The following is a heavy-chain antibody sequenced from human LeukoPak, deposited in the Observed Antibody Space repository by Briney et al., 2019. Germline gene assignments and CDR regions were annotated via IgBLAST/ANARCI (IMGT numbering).Heavy chain of an antibody. V-gene: IGHV3-7*03. CDR3: AKNNGWFHLAQ. CDR1: GFNFRDHW. J-gene: IGHJ4*02. D-gene: IGHD6-19*01. Sequence: GGSLRLSCAASGFNFRDHWMDWVRQAPGKGLEWVGHIKTDGSETYYADSLKGRFSISRDNTNNALYLQMNSLRVEDTAVYYCAKNNGWFHLAQWGQGTLVTVSS. CDR2: IKTDGSET.